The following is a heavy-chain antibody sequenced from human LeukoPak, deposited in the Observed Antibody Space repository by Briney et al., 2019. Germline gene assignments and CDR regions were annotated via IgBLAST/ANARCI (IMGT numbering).Heavy chain of an antibody. V-gene: IGHV3-23*01. Sequence: GGSLRHSCAASGFTSRSYAMSSVRQAPGKGREWVSPISGSGGTTYYADSGKGRFTISRDNSKNTLYLQMNSLRAEDTAVYYGAKKLAQPVSHVDYWGEGALVTVSS. D-gene: IGHD6-13*01. CDR3: AKKLAQPVSHVDY. CDR1: GFTSRSYA. CDR2: ISGSGGTT. J-gene: IGHJ4*02.